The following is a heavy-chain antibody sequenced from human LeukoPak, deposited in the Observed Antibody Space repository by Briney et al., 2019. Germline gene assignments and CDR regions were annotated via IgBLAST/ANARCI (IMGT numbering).Heavy chain of an antibody. V-gene: IGHV4-61*02. J-gene: IGHJ6*03. CDR1: GGSISSGSYY. Sequence: SETLSLTCTVSGGSISSGSYYRSWIRQPAGKGLEWIGRIYTSGSTNYNPSLKSRVTISVDTSKNQFSLKLSSVTAADTAVYYCARERRGYYYYYMDVWGKGTTVTVSS. CDR3: ARERRGYYYYYMDV. CDR2: IYTSGST. D-gene: IGHD1-1*01.